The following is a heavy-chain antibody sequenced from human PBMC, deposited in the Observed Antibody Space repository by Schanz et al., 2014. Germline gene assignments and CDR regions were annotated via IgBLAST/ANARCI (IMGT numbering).Heavy chain of an antibody. D-gene: IGHD4-17*01. CDR2: TSNDGSFT. CDR3: VRDTDYHFDY. CDR1: GVTFSDSW. V-gene: IGHV3-74*01. Sequence: EVQLLESGGGLVQPGGSLRLSCAASGVTFSDSWMHWVRQAPGKGLVWVSRTSNDGSFTTFADSVKGRFTISRDNAKNTLYLQMNSLRAEDTAVYYCVRDTDYHFDYWGQGTLVTVSS. J-gene: IGHJ4*02.